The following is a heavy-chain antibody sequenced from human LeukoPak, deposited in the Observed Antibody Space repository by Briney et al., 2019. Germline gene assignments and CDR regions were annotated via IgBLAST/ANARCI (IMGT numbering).Heavy chain of an antibody. Sequence: SETLSLTCAVYGGSFSGYYWSWIRQPPGKGLEWIGEINHSGSTNYNPSLKSRVTISVDTSKNQFSLKLSSVTAADTAVYYCARGSRRRYYGSGSYHYYGMDVWGQGTTVTVSS. D-gene: IGHD3-10*01. CDR3: ARGSRRRYYGSGSYHYYGMDV. V-gene: IGHV4-34*01. CDR1: GGSFSGYY. CDR2: INHSGST. J-gene: IGHJ6*02.